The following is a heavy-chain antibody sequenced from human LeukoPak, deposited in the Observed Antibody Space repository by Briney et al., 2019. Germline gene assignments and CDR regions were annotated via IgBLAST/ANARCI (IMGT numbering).Heavy chain of an antibody. V-gene: IGHV4-59*01. CDR2: IYYSGSA. J-gene: IGHJ6*03. D-gene: IGHD2-8*01. Sequence: SETLSLTCTVSGGSISTYYWSWIRQPPGKGLEWIGYIYYSGSANYNPSLKSRVTISKDTSNNHFSLKLTSVTAADTAVYYCARYTKAGYYYYMDVWGKGTTVTVSS. CDR3: ARYTKAGYYYYMDV. CDR1: GGSISTYY.